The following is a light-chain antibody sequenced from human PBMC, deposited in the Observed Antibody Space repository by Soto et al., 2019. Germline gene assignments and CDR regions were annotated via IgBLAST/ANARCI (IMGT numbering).Light chain of an antibody. CDR2: GAS. Sequence: EIVMTQSPATLSVSPGERATLSCRASQSVSSNLAWYQQKPGQAPRLLIYGASTRATGIPARFSGSGSGTDITLTISSLQSEEFAVYYCQQYNSWPPLTFGGGTKVEIK. CDR1: QSVSSN. J-gene: IGKJ4*01. CDR3: QQYNSWPPLT. V-gene: IGKV3-15*01.